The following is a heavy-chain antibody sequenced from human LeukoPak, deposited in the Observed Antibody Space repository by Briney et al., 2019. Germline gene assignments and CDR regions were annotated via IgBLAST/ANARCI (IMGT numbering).Heavy chain of an antibody. Sequence: SQTLSLTCTVSGASISSNNYWWNWIRQPAGKGLEWIGRVYTGSANYNPSLRSRVDISVDTSKNQFSLKLTSVTAADTAVYYCASLGSRDSWGQGTPVTVSS. D-gene: IGHD3-10*01. V-gene: IGHV4-61*02. CDR1: GASISSNNYW. CDR2: VYTGSA. CDR3: ASLGSRDS. J-gene: IGHJ4*02.